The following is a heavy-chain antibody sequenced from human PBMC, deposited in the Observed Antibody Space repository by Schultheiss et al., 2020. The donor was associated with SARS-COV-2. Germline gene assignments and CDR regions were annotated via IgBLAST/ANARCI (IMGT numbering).Heavy chain of an antibody. Sequence: SETLSLTCAVSGGSISSGGYSWSWIRQPPGKGLEWIGYIYNSGSTYYNPSLKSRVTISVDTSKNQFSLKLSSVTAADTAVYYCARRASMDYGGNSPFDYWGQGTLVTVSS. CDR2: IYNSGST. V-gene: IGHV4-30-2*03. CDR3: ARRASMDYGGNSPFDY. CDR1: GGSISSGGYS. D-gene: IGHD4-23*01. J-gene: IGHJ4*02.